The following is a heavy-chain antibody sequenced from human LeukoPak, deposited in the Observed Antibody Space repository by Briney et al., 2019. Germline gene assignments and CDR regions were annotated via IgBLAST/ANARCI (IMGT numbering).Heavy chain of an antibody. Sequence: PSETLSLTCTVSGDSISSSGYYWGWIRQPPGKGLEWIESIYYSGTTYYNPSLKSRVTISVDTSKNQFSLRLNSVTAADTAVYYCARGLAAREFDPWGQGTLVTVSS. D-gene: IGHD6-25*01. V-gene: IGHV4-39*07. CDR2: IYYSGTT. CDR1: GDSISSSGYY. CDR3: ARGLAAREFDP. J-gene: IGHJ5*02.